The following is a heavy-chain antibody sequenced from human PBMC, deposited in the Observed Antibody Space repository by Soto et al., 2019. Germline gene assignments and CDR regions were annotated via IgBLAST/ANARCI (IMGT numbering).Heavy chain of an antibody. CDR2: ISYDGSHK. CDR3: AKDKVIVVHGTPLDY. D-gene: IGHD3-22*01. CDR1: GFTFSSYA. Sequence: GGSLRLSCAASGFTFSSYAMHWVRQAPGKGLEWVAVISYDGSHKYYADSVKGRFTNSRDNSKNTLYLQMNSLRAEDTAVYYCAKDKVIVVHGTPLDYWGQGTLVTVSS. V-gene: IGHV3-30-3*02. J-gene: IGHJ4*02.